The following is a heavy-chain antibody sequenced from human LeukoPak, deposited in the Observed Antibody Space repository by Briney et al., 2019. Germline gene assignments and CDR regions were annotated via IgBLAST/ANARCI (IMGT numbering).Heavy chain of an antibody. CDR3: ATGGDYSNYTPFDY. V-gene: IGHV4-31*03. D-gene: IGHD4-11*01. Sequence: SETLSLTCSVSGGSMSSGGYYWSWVRQHPEKGLEWIGYIYYSGGTYYNPSLKGRVTISIDTPKNQFSLKLSSVTAADTAVYYCATGGDYSNYTPFDYWGQGTLVTVSS. CDR1: GGSMSSGGYY. CDR2: IYYSGGT. J-gene: IGHJ4*02.